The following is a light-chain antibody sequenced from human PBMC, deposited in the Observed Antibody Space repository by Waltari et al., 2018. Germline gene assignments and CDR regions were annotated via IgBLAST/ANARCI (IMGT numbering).Light chain of an antibody. CDR3: CSYSGSGSFPYV. CDR1: SNNIGFYDL. CDR2: DVI. Sequence: QSALTQPASVSGSPGQSITISCTGSSNNIGFYDLVSWYQQHPGKAPKLIIFDVIKRPSGVSDRFSGSKSGNTPSLTISGLQTEDDADYYCCSYSGSGSFPYVFGPGTRVAVL. V-gene: IGLV2-23*02. J-gene: IGLJ1*01.